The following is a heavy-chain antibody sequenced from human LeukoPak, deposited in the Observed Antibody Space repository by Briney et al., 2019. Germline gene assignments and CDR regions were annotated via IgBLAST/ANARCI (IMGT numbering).Heavy chain of an antibody. J-gene: IGHJ4*02. Sequence: PSETLSLTCTVSGGSISIYYWSWIRQPAGKGLEWIGRIYTSGSTNYNPSLKSRVTMSVDTSKNQFSLNLSSVTAADTAVYYCARDRGDIVVVPAKYYFDYWGQGTLVTVFS. CDR1: GGSISIYY. V-gene: IGHV4-4*07. D-gene: IGHD2-2*01. CDR2: IYTSGST. CDR3: ARDRGDIVVVPAKYYFDY.